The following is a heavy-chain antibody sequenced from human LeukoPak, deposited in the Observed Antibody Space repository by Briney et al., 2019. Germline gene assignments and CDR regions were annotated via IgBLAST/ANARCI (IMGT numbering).Heavy chain of an antibody. J-gene: IGHJ4*02. CDR1: GGSFIGYY. CDR2: INHSGST. V-gene: IGHV4-34*01. CDR3: ARRKGYSYGSREYYFDY. Sequence: SETLSLTCAGYGGSFIGYYWSWIRQPPGKGLEWIGEINHSGSTNYNPCLKSRVTISVDTSKNQFSLKLGSVTAADTAVYYCARRKGYSYGSREYYFDYWGQGTLVTVSS. D-gene: IGHD5-18*01.